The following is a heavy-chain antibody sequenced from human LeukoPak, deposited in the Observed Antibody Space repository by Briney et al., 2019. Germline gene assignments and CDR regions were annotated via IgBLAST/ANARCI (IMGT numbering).Heavy chain of an antibody. D-gene: IGHD3-22*01. CDR2: IYSGGSI. CDR1: GFTVSNNY. Sequence: GGSLRLSCAASGFTVSNNYMSWVRQAPGKGLEWVSVIYSGGSIYYADSVKGRFTISRDNSKNTLYLQMNSLRAEDTAVYYCARDLLNYYDSSGYYDRDYWGQGTLVTVSS. CDR3: ARDLLNYYDSSGYYDRDY. J-gene: IGHJ4*02. V-gene: IGHV3-53*01.